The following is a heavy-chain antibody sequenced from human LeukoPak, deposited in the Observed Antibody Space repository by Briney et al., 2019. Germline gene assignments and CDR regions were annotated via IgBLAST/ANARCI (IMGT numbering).Heavy chain of an antibody. CDR2: IYYSGST. CDR3: ARDLNAPIVVVVAATPAYFDY. V-gene: IGHV4-39*07. Sequence: SETLSLTCTVSGGSISSSSYYWGWIRQPPGKGLEWIGSIYYSGSTYYNPSLKSRVTISVDTSKNQFSLKLSSVTAADTAVYYCARDLNAPIVVVVAATPAYFDYWGQGTLVTVSS. J-gene: IGHJ4*02. CDR1: GGSISSSSYY. D-gene: IGHD2-15*01.